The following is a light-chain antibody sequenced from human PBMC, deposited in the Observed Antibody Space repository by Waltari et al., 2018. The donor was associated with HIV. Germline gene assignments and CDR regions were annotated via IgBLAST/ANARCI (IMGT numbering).Light chain of an antibody. CDR1: QNIRAY. CDR3: QHSFTFPLT. V-gene: IGKV1-39*01. J-gene: IGKJ4*01. CDR2: SAS. Sequence: DIQMTQSPPSLSASVGDRVTISCRASQNIRAYLNWYQQTPGNPPRLLIYSASSLHSGFPPRCSGSGSGTEFTLTISSLQPEDFATYYCQHSFTFPLTFGGGTKVDIK.